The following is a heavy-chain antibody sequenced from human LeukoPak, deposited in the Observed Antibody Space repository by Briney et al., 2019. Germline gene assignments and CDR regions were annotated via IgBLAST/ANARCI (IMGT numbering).Heavy chain of an antibody. CDR2: IYSDNT. Sequence: GGPLRLSCTVSGFTVSSNSMSWVRQAPGKGLEWVSFIYSDNTHYSDSVKGRFTISRDNSKNTLYLQMNSLRAEDTAVYYCAGRAGAYSHPYDYWGQGTLVTVSS. V-gene: IGHV3-53*01. CDR1: GFTVSSNS. D-gene: IGHD4/OR15-4a*01. J-gene: IGHJ4*02. CDR3: AGRAGAYSHPYDY.